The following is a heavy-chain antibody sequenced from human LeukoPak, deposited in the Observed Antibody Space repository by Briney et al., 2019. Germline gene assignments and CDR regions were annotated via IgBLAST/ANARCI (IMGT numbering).Heavy chain of an antibody. V-gene: IGHV3-53*01. Sequence: GGSLRLSCAASGFTFSSYAMSWVRQAPGKGLEWVSVIYSGGSTYYADSVKGRFTISRDNSKNTLYLQMNSLRAEDTAVYYCARVAPNRAYYYGMDVWGQGTTVTVSS. D-gene: IGHD2/OR15-2a*01. CDR1: GFTFSSYA. J-gene: IGHJ6*02. CDR3: ARVAPNRAYYYGMDV. CDR2: IYSGGST.